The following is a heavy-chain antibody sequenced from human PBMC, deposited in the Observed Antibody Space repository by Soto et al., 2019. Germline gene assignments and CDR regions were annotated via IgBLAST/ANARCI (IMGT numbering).Heavy chain of an antibody. D-gene: IGHD3-16*01. CDR3: ARHGGYYFDY. J-gene: IGHJ4*02. V-gene: IGHV4-34*01. Sequence: SETLSLTCAVYGGSFSGYYWSWIRQPPGKGLEWIGEIGHSGGTVYNPSLESRVTISGASSNNQFSLKLNSVTAADTAVSYCARHGGYYFDYWGQGAPVTVSS. CDR1: GGSFSGYY. CDR2: IGHSGGT.